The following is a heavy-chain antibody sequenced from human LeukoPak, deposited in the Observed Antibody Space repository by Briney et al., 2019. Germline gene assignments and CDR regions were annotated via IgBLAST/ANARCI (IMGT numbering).Heavy chain of an antibody. CDR3: ARDGKETADRNTALDY. CDR2: INPNSGGT. V-gene: IGHV1-2*06. D-gene: IGHD2-21*02. J-gene: IGHJ4*02. CDR1: GYTFTVYY. Sequence: ASVKVSCKASGYTFTVYYIHWVRQAPGQGLEWMGRINPNSGGTNYAQMFQGRVTMTRDTSISTAYIELSRLSSDGTAVYYCARDGKETADRNTALDYWGQGSLVTVSS.